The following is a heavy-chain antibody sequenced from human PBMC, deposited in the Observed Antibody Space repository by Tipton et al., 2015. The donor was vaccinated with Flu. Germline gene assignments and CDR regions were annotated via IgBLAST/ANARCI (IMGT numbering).Heavy chain of an antibody. CDR2: IRNKLNSYTT. D-gene: IGHD2-2*01. CDR1: GFTFSSYS. V-gene: IGHV3-72*01. Sequence: GSLRLSCADSGFTFSSYSMNWVRQAPGKGLEWVGRIRNKLNSYTTEYAASVKGTFSISRDDSENSLYLQMNSLKTEDTAVYYCVRGAQLRRDYYFYMDVWGKGTTVTVSS. CDR3: VRGAQLRRDYYFYMDV. J-gene: IGHJ6*03.